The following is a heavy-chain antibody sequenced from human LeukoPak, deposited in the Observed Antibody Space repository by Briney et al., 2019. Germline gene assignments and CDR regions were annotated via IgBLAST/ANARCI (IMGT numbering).Heavy chain of an antibody. V-gene: IGHV3-21*01. CDR3: ARTSGSYRAFDY. Sequence: GGSLRLSCAASGFTFSSYSLNWVRQAPGKGLGWVSSISSSSSYIYYADSVKGRFTISRDNAKNSLYLQMNSLRAEDTAVYYCARTSGSYRAFDYWGQGTLVTVSS. J-gene: IGHJ4*02. CDR2: ISSSSSYI. CDR1: GFTFSSYS. D-gene: IGHD1-26*01.